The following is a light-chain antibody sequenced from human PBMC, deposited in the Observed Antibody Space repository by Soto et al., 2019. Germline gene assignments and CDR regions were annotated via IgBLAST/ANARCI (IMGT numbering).Light chain of an antibody. V-gene: IGKV3-20*01. CDR2: AAS. CDR3: QQYGSSSYI. J-gene: IGKJ2*01. Sequence: EIVLTQSPGTLSLSPGERATLSCRASQSISSSYLAWYQQKPGQAPRLLIYAASSRATGIPDRFSGSGSGIHLTLTIRRLELEDFAVYYCQQYGSSSYIFSQGTQMEIK. CDR1: QSISSSY.